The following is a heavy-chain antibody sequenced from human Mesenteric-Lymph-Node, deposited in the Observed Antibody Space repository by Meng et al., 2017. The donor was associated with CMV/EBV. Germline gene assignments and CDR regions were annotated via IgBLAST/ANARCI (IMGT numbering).Heavy chain of an antibody. J-gene: IGHJ6*02. V-gene: IGHV3-7*01. Sequence: LSLTCAASGFTFSSYWMTWVRQAPGKGLEWVANIKQDGSEKYYVDSMKGRFTISRDNAKNSLYLQMNSLRAEDTAVYYCARAVVVPATNSDYYYGMDVWGQGTTVTVSS. D-gene: IGHD2-2*01. CDR3: ARAVVVPATNSDYYYGMDV. CDR1: GFTFSSYW. CDR2: IKQDGSEK.